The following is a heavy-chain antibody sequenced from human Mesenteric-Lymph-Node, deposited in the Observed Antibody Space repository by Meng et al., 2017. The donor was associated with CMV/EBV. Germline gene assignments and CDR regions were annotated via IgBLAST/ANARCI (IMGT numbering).Heavy chain of an antibody. CDR2: ISYDGNNQ. CDR1: GFTFNNYP. Sequence: GESLKISCAASGFTFNNYPMHWVRQAPGKGLEWVAFISYDGNNQYYADSVKGRVTISRDDFKNTLYLQMHSLSVEDTAIYYCAKGVVATTIRRGFDPWGQGTLVTVSS. D-gene: IGHD5-12*01. CDR3: AKGVVATTIRRGFDP. V-gene: IGHV3-30*04. J-gene: IGHJ5*02.